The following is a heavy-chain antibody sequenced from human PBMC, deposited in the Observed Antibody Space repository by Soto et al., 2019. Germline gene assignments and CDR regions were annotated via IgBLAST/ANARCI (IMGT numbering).Heavy chain of an antibody. CDR3: ASEGITIFGALIN. Sequence: PSETLSLTCTVSGGSISSGDYYWSWIRQPPGKGLEWIGYIYYSGSTYYNPSLKSRVTISVDTSKNQFSLKLSSVTAADTAVYYCASEGITIFGALINWGQGTLVTVS. CDR1: GGSISSGDYY. J-gene: IGHJ4*02. V-gene: IGHV4-30-4*01. D-gene: IGHD3-3*01. CDR2: IYYSGST.